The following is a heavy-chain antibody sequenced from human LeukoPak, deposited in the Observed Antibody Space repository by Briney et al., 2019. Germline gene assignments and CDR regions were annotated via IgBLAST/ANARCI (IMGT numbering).Heavy chain of an antibody. D-gene: IGHD2/OR15-2a*01. Sequence: SETLSLTCIVSGVSISSYYWSWIRQPAGKGLEWIGRTHTSGSTNYNPSLKSRVTMSGDTSKNQFSLKLSSVTAADTAVYYCAREGAFYEVRDQTGFDYWGQGTLVTVSS. J-gene: IGHJ4*02. CDR3: AREGAFYEVRDQTGFDY. CDR1: GVSISSYY. CDR2: THTSGST. V-gene: IGHV4-4*07.